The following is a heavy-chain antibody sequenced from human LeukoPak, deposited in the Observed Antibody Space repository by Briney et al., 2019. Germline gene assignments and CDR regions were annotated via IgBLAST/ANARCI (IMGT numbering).Heavy chain of an antibody. CDR2: ISSNGGST. V-gene: IGHV3-64D*06. CDR1: GFTFSSYA. CDR3: ARESPYYYDSPDAFDI. D-gene: IGHD3-22*01. Sequence: GGSLRLSCSASGFTFSSYAMHWVRQAPGKGLEYVSAISSNGGSTYYADSVKGRFTISRDNSKNTLYLQMSSLRAEDTAVYYCARESPYYYDSPDAFDIWGQGTMVTVSS. J-gene: IGHJ3*02.